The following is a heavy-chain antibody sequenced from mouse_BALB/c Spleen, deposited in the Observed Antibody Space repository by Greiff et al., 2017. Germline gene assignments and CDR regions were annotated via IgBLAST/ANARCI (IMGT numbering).Heavy chain of an antibody. CDR2: IWSGGST. CDR1: GFSLTSYG. D-gene: IGHD2-1*01. CDR3: ARNRDYGNYVSYAMDY. Sequence: VMLVESGPGLVQPSQSLSITCTVSGFSLTSYGVHWVRQSPGKGLEWLGVIWSGGSTDYNAAFISRLSISKDNSKSQVFFKMNSLQANDTAIYYCARNRDYGNYVSYAMDYWGQGTSVTVSS. V-gene: IGHV2-2*02. J-gene: IGHJ4*01.